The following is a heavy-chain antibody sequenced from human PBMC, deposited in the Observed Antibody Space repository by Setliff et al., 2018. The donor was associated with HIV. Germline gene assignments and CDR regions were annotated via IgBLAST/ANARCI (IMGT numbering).Heavy chain of an antibody. CDR3: ARDVGQKYADY. Sequence: GGSLRLSCAASGFTFSNAWMNWVRQAPGKGLEWVAFIRYDAATKYYADSVEGRFTISRDNSKNTLYLQMSSLRAEDTAVYYCARDVGQKYADYWGQGTVVTVSS. CDR1: GFTFSNAW. J-gene: IGHJ4*02. CDR2: IRYDAATK. D-gene: IGHD1-26*01. V-gene: IGHV3-30*02.